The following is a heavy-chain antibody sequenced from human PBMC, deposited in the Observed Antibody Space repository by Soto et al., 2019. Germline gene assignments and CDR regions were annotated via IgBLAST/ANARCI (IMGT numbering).Heavy chain of an antibody. CDR3: ARDTCSSGWCSLGY. CDR2: ISSSGNTK. CDR1: GFTFSDYY. Sequence: QVQLVESGGGLVKPGGSLRLSCVASGFTFSDYYMSWIRQAPGKGLEWVSYISSSGNTKYYADSVKGRFTISRDNAKNSLFLVMNSLRAEDTAVYYCARDTCSSGWCSLGYWGQGTLVTVSS. D-gene: IGHD6-19*01. J-gene: IGHJ4*02. V-gene: IGHV3-11*01.